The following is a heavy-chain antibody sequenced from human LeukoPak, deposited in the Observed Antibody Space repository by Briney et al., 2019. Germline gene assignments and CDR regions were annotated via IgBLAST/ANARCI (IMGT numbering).Heavy chain of an antibody. J-gene: IGHJ4*02. D-gene: IGHD5-12*01. CDR1: GGSISSYF. CDR2: IYYSGST. CDR3: ARDRWLGY. V-gene: IGHV4-59*01. Sequence: KPSETLSLTCTVSGGSISSYFWSWVRQPPRKGLEWIGYIYYSGSTNYNPSLKSRVTISVDTSKNQFSLKLASVTTADTAVYYCARDRWLGYWGQGTLVTVSS.